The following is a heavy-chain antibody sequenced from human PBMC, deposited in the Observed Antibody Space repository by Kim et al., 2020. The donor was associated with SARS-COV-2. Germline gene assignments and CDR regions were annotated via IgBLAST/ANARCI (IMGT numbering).Heavy chain of an antibody. V-gene: IGHV3-23*01. CDR3: AKRLDKVYSNDWLAFDD. D-gene: IGHD6-13*01. J-gene: IGHJ4*02. Sequence: GGSLRLSCAVSGFTFSSYAMSWVRQAPGKGLEWVSAVSGSGGTTYLADSVRGRFTISRENSKNTLYLQMNSLRVEDTAVYYCAKRLDKVYSNDWLAFDDWGQGTLVSVSS. CDR2: VSGSGGTT. CDR1: GFTFSSYA.